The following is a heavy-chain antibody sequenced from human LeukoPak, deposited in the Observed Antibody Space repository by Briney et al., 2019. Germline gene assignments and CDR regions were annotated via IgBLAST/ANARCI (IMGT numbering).Heavy chain of an antibody. J-gene: IGHJ4*02. D-gene: IGHD3-22*01. CDR3: ARGLGTYYYDSSGYYGY. V-gene: IGHV4-34*01. CDR2: INHSGST. CDR1: GGSFSGYS. Sequence: SETLSLTCAVYGGSFSGYSWSWIRKPPGGGLKWFGEINHSGSTNYNPSLKSRVTMSVDTSKNQFSLKLSSVTAADTAVYYCARGLGTYYYDSSGYYGYWGQGTLVTVSS.